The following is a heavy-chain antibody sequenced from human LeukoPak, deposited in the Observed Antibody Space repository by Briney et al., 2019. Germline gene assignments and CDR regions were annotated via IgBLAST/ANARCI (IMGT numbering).Heavy chain of an antibody. CDR3: ARGFGGYCSGGSCYPTFDY. Sequence: SETLSLPCTVSGYSISSGYYWGWIRPPPGKGLEWIGSIYHSGSTYYNPSLKSRVTISVDTSKNQFSLKLSPVTAADTAVYYCARGFGGYCSGGSCYPTFDYWGQGTLVTVSS. J-gene: IGHJ4*02. V-gene: IGHV4-38-2*02. CDR2: IYHSGST. CDR1: GYSISSGYY. D-gene: IGHD2-15*01.